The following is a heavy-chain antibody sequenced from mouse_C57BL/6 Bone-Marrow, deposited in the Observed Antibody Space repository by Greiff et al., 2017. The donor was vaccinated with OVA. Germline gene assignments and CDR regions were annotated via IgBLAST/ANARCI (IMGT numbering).Heavy chain of an antibody. CDR3: AHYGGRLCLNY. J-gene: IGHJ2*02. CDR2: IAPSDSYI. Sequence: QVQLQQPGAELVRPGTSVKLSCKASGYTFTNYWMHWVKQRPGQGLEWIGVIAPSDSYINYNQKFKGRATLTVDTSSSTAYMHLSSLTSEDSAVYYCAHYGGRLCLNYWGQGTSLTVSS. V-gene: IGHV1-59*01. CDR1: GYTFTNYW. D-gene: IGHD1-1*01.